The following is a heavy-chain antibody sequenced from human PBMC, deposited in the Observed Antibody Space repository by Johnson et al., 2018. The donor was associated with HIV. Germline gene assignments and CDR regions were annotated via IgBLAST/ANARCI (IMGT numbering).Heavy chain of an antibody. CDR3: AKDTYGSGSYYTRDAFDI. CDR2: ISGSGGST. J-gene: IGHJ3*02. Sequence: VQLVESGGGLVQPGGSLRLSCAASGLSFSKSWMHWVRQAPGKGLMWVSGISGSGGSTYYADSVTGRFTISRDNSKNTLYLQMNSLRAEDTAVYYCAKDTYGSGSYYTRDAFDIWGQGTMVTVSS. D-gene: IGHD3-10*01. CDR1: GLSFSKSW. V-gene: IGHV3-23*04.